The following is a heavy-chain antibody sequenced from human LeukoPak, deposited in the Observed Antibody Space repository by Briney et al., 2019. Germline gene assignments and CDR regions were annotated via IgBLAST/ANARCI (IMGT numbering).Heavy chain of an antibody. CDR2: MNPNSGNT. D-gene: IGHD1-1*01. V-gene: IGHV1-8*01. CDR1: GYTFTSYD. J-gene: IGHJ6*02. Sequence: GASVKVSCKASGYTFTSYDINWVRQASGQGLEWMGWMNPNSGNTGYALKFQGRVTMTRNTSISTAYMELSSLRSEDTALYYCARRNNYYYFSMDVWGQGTTVAVSS. CDR3: ARRNNYYYFSMDV.